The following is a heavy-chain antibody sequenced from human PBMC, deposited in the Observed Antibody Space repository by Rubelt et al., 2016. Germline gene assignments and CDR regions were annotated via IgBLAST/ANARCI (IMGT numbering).Heavy chain of an antibody. CDR2: ISGSDSST. D-gene: IGHD5-12*01. V-gene: IGHV3-23*01. J-gene: IGHJ4*02. Sequence: GFTFSSYAMSWVRQAPGKGLEWVSGISGSDSSTYYSDSVKGRFTISRDNSKNTLYLQMNSLRAEDTAVYYCARGSNKHIVATIGNYWGQGTLVTVSS. CDR3: ARGSNKHIVATIGNY. CDR1: GFTFSSYA.